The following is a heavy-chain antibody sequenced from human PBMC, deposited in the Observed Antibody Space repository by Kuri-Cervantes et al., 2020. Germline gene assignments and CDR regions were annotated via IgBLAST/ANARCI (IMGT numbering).Heavy chain of an antibody. CDR3: ARRFYSSGWPVFDF. Sequence: GSLRLSCTVSGGSISSYYWSWIRQPPGKGLEWIGYIYYSGSTNYNPSLKSRVTISVDTSKNQFSPKLTSVTTADTALYYCARRFYSSGWPVFDFWGQGSLVTVSS. J-gene: IGHJ4*02. CDR1: GGSISSYY. V-gene: IGHV4-59*01. D-gene: IGHD6-19*01. CDR2: IYYSGST.